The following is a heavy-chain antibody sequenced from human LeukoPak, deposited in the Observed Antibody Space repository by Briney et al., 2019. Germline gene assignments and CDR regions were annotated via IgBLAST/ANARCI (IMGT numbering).Heavy chain of an antibody. V-gene: IGHV4-31*03. D-gene: IGHD6-25*01. J-gene: IGHJ1*01. CDR3: VRGSQRRYFQH. Sequence: TLSLTCTVSGGSISSGGYYWSWIRQHPGKGLEWIGYIYYSGSTYYNPSLKSRVTISVDTSKDQFSLKLSSVTAADTAVYYCVRGSQRRYFQHWGQGTLVTVSS. CDR2: IYYSGST. CDR1: GGSISSGGYY.